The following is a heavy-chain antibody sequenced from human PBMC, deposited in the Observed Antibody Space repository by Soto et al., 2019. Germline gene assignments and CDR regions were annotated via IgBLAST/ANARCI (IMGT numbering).Heavy chain of an antibody. CDR1: GGTFSSYA. CDR3: ARGRVTTYGIPDLVYYYYGMDV. J-gene: IGHJ6*02. D-gene: IGHD4-17*01. Sequence: SVKVSCKASGGTFSSYAISWVRQAPGQGLEWMGGIIPIFGTANYAQKFQGRVTITADESTSTAYMELSSLRSEDTAVYYCARGRVTTYGIPDLVYYYYGMDVWGQGTTVTVSS. CDR2: IIPIFGTA. V-gene: IGHV1-69*13.